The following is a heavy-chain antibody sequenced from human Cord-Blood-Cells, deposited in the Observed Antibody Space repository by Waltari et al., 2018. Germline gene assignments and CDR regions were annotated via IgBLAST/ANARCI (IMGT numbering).Heavy chain of an antibody. V-gene: IGHV4-38-2*02. CDR2: IYHSGST. Sequence: QVQLQESGPGLVKPSETLSPTCPVSGYSSSRGYYRCWIRQPPGKGLEWIGSIYHSGSTYYNPSLKSRVTISVDTSKNQFSLKLSSVTAADTAVYYCARVRFRDAFDIWGQGTMVTVSS. CDR3: ARVRFRDAFDI. J-gene: IGHJ3*02. CDR1: GYSSSRGYY.